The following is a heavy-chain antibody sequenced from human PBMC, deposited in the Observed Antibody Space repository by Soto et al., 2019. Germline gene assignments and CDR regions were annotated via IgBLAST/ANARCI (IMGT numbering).Heavy chain of an antibody. Sequence: VKVSCKASGYTFTSYAMHWVRQAPGQRLEWMGWINAGNGNTKYSQKFQGRVTITRDTSASTAYMELSSLRSEDTAVYYCARVASSTEYYYYGMDVWGQGTTVTVSS. CDR1: GYTFTSYA. CDR3: ARVASSTEYYYYGMDV. D-gene: IGHD2-2*01. J-gene: IGHJ6*02. CDR2: INAGNGNT. V-gene: IGHV1-3*01.